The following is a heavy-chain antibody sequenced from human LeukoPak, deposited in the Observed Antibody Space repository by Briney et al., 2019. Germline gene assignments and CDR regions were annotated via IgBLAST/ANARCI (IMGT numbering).Heavy chain of an antibody. D-gene: IGHD4-23*01. CDR2: VYTSGST. CDR1: GGSISSDNYH. J-gene: IGHJ5*02. CDR3: ARVFGGPVSRRFDP. Sequence: PSETLSLTCTVSGGSISSDNYHWSWIRQPAGKGLEWIGRVYTSGSTNYNPSLKSRVTISVDTSKNQFSLKLTSVTAADTAVYYCARVFGGPVSRRFDPWGQGTLVTVSS. V-gene: IGHV4-61*02.